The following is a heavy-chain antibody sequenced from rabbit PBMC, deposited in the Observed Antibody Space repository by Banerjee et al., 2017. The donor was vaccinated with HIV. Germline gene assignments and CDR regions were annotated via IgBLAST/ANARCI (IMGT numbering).Heavy chain of an antibody. CDR1: GIDFSSYG. V-gene: IGHV1S47*01. D-gene: IGHD8-1*01. CDR3: ARETYAGSSYPGL. CDR2: IYPGFGIR. J-gene: IGHJ4*01. Sequence: QEQLVESGGGLVTLGGSLKLSCKASGIDFSSYGISWVRQAPGKGPEWIAYIYPGFGIRNYANSVKGRFTISSDNAQNTVFLQMTSLTASDTATYFCARETYAGSSYPGLWGQGTLVTDS.